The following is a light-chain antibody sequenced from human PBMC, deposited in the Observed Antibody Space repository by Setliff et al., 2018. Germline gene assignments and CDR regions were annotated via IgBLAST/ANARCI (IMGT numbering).Light chain of an antibody. Sequence: EIVMTQSPATLSVSPGERGTLSCRASQSISRSLVWFQQRPGQAPRLLIYGASTRAPGIPARFSGSGSGTEFTLTISSLQSEDIAVYYCLHYIKWPWTFGQGTKVDIK. CDR2: GAS. J-gene: IGKJ1*01. CDR3: LHYIKWPWT. V-gene: IGKV3-15*01. CDR1: QSISRS.